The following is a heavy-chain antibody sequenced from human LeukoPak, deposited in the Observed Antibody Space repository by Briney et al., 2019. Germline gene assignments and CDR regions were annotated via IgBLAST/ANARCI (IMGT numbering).Heavy chain of an antibody. V-gene: IGHV4-30-4*08. J-gene: IGHJ6*02. CDR3: ARAGPPAYYYYYGMDV. CDR2: IYYSGST. Sequence: SETLSLTCTVSGGSISSGGYYWSWIRQHPGKGLEWIGYIYYSGSTYYNPSLKSRVTISVDTSKNQFSLKLSSVTAADTAVYYCARAGPPAYYYYYGMDVWGQGTTVTVSS. CDR1: GGSISSGGYY.